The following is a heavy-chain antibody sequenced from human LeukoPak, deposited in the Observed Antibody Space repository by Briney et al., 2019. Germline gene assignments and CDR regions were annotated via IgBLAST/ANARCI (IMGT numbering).Heavy chain of an antibody. Sequence: KASETLSLTCTVSGGSISSYYWSWIRQPPGKGLEWIGYIYYSGNTNYNPSLKSRVTMSVDTSKDQFSLKLSSVTAADTAVYYCARDIVGVTRAFGYWGQGTLATVSS. CDR3: ARDIVGVTRAFGY. CDR2: IYYSGNT. CDR1: GGSISSYY. J-gene: IGHJ4*02. D-gene: IGHD1-26*01. V-gene: IGHV4-59*01.